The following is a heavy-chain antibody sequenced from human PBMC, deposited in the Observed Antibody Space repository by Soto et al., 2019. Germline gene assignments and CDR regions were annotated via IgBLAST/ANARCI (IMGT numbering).Heavy chain of an antibody. CDR3: ARMKARLGYCSSTSCSIYYYHGMDV. D-gene: IGHD2-2*01. Sequence: SETLSLTCTVSGGSIKVGGYYWGWIRQPPGKGLEWLATIYYSGTTYYNPSLKSRLTISLDTSRNLFSLDLTSVTAADTAVYYCARMKARLGYCSSTSCSIYYYHGMDVWGQGTTVTVSS. CDR2: IYYSGTT. J-gene: IGHJ6*02. CDR1: GGSIKVGGYY. V-gene: IGHV4-39*01.